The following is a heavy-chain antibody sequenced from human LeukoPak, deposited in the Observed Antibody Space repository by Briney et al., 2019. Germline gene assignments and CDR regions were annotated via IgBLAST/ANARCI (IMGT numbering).Heavy chain of an antibody. D-gene: IGHD6-13*01. J-gene: IGHJ4*02. V-gene: IGHV4-4*02. CDR3: AGSSSWYYFDY. Sequence: PSETLSLTCAVSGGSISNSNWWSWVRQPPGKGLEWIGEIYQSGSTNYNPSLKSRVTISVDKSKNQFSLKLSSVTAADTAVYYCAGSSSWYYFDYWGQGTLVTVSS. CDR2: IYQSGST. CDR1: GGSISNSNW.